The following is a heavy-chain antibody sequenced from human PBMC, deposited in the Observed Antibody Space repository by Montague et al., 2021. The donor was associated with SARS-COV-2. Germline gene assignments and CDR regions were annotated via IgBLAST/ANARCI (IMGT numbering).Heavy chain of an antibody. CDR3: ARDVGWYSSSWFDY. Sequence: TLSLTCTVSGGSISSGGYYWSWIRQHPGKGLEWIGYIYYSGSTYYNPSLKSRVTISVDTSKNRFSLKLSPVTAADTAVYYCARDVGWYSSSWFDYWGQGTLVTVSS. CDR2: IYYSGST. CDR1: GGSISSGGYY. V-gene: IGHV4-31*03. J-gene: IGHJ4*02. D-gene: IGHD6-13*01.